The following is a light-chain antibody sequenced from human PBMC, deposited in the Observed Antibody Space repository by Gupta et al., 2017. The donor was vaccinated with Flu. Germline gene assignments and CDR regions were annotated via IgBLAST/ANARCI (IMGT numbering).Light chain of an antibody. Sequence: QSALTQPPSASGSAGQSVTISCTGTSSDVGAYNHVSWYQQHPGKAPKLMIYEVTKRPSGVPDRFSGSKSGNTASLTVSGLQAEDEADYYCCSYAGSTPFVFGTGTRVTVL. J-gene: IGLJ1*01. CDR3: CSYAGSTPFV. V-gene: IGLV2-8*01. CDR2: EVT. CDR1: SSDVGAYNH.